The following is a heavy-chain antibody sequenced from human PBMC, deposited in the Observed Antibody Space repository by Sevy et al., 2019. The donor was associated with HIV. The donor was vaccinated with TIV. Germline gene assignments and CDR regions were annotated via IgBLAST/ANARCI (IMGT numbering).Heavy chain of an antibody. CDR3: AREISGVCCTFDY. CDR1: GGSFSGYY. D-gene: IGHD2-15*01. CDR2: INHSDST. Sequence: SETLSLTCAVYGGSFSGYYWSWIRQPPGKGLEWIGEINHSDSTNYNPSLKSRVPISVDTSKNQFSLKLHSVTAADTAVYYCAREISGVCCTFDYWSQGTLVTVSS. J-gene: IGHJ4*02. V-gene: IGHV4-34*01.